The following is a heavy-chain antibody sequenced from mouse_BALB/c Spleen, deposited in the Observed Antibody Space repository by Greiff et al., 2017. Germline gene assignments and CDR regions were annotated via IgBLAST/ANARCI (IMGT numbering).Heavy chain of an antibody. Sequence: EVHLVESGGGLVKPGGSLKLSCAASGFTFSSYAMSWVRQSPEKRLEWVAEISSGGSYTYYPDTVTGRFTISRDNAKNTLYLEMSSLRSEDTAMYYCARGRYDVYAMDYWGQGTSVTVSS. CDR1: GFTFSSYA. CDR2: ISSGGSYT. D-gene: IGHD2-14*01. V-gene: IGHV5-9-4*01. J-gene: IGHJ4*01. CDR3: ARGRYDVYAMDY.